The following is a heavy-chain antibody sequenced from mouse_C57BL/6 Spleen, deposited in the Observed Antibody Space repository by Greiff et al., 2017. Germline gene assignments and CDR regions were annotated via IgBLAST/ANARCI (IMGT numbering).Heavy chain of an antibody. D-gene: IGHD1-1*01. V-gene: IGHV1-39*01. CDR3: ASRDYYSYAMDY. J-gene: IGHJ4*01. CDR1: GYSFPDLN. Sequence: VQPQQSGPELVKPGAFVKIFCKAFGYSFPDLNMNWVKPSNGKSLEWIGVIYPIYGPTCLNQKFKGKATLTVDQSSSKTYMQLNSLTSEDSAAYYCASRDYYSYAMDYWGQGTSVTVSS. CDR2: IYPIYGPT.